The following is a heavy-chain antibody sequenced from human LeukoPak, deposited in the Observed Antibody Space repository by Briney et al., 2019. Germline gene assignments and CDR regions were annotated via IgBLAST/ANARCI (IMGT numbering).Heavy chain of an antibody. CDR1: GYSISSGYY. CDR3: ARGRFGVVIYYYYYMDV. V-gene: IGHV4-38-2*02. Sequence: SETLSLTCTVSGYSISSGYYWGWIRQPPGKGLEWIGEINHSGSTNYNPSLKSRVTISVDTSKNQFSLKLSSVTAADTAVYYCARGRFGVVIYYYYYMDVWGKGTTVTVSS. D-gene: IGHD3-3*01. CDR2: INHSGST. J-gene: IGHJ6*03.